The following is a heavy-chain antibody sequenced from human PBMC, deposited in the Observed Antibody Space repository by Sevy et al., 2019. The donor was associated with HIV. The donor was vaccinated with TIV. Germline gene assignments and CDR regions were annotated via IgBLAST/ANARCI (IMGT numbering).Heavy chain of an antibody. CDR1: GFTFSSYG. J-gene: IGHJ4*02. CDR3: AKDLGRVMVTTTPDY. CDR2: ISYDGSNK. D-gene: IGHD4-17*01. Sequence: GGSLRLSCAASGFTFSSYGMHWVRQAPGKGLEWVAVISYDGSNKYYADSVKGRFTISRDNSKNTLYLQMNSLRAEDTAVYYCAKDLGRVMVTTTPDYWGQGTLVTVSS. V-gene: IGHV3-30*18.